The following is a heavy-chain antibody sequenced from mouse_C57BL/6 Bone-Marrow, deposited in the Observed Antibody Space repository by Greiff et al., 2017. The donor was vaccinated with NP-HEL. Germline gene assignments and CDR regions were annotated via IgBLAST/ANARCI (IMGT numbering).Heavy chain of an antibody. V-gene: IGHV1-81*01. D-gene: IGHD1-1*01. CDR2: IYPRSGNT. J-gene: IGHJ4*01. Sequence: QVQLQQSGAELARPGSSFPLSFPSSGYTFTSYGISWVKQRTGQGLEWIGEIYPRSGNTFYNDKFKGKATLTADKSSSTAYMELRSLTSEDSAVYFCALRITTVVPMGYWGQGTSVTVSS. CDR3: ALRITTVVPMGY. CDR1: GYTFTSYG.